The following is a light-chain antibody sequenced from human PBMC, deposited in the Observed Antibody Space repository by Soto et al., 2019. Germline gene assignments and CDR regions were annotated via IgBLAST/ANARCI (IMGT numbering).Light chain of an antibody. CDR1: QSVSSSY. CDR2: GAS. Sequence: EIVLTQSPGTLSLSPGERATLSCRASQSVSSSYLAWYQQKPGQAPRLLIYGASSRATVIPDRFSGSGSGTDFTLTISRLEAEDFAVYFCQQYGNSPPNTFGQGTKVEIK. V-gene: IGKV3-20*01. J-gene: IGKJ2*01. CDR3: QQYGNSPPNT.